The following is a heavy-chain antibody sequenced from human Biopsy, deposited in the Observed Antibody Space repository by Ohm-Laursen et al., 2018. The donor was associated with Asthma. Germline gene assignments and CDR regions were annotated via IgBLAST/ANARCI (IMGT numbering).Heavy chain of an antibody. V-gene: IGHV4-59*08. J-gene: IGHJ5*02. CDR3: ARAAITGIRGWFDP. D-gene: IGHD1-20*01. CDR1: GGSISSDY. CDR2: IHNSGNT. Sequence: PGTLSLTCTVSGGSISSDYWSWLRQSPGKGLEWIGYIHNSGNTNYNPSLKSRVTISADTSKNQFHLNLSSVTAADTAVYFCARAAITGIRGWFDPWGQGTQVTVSS.